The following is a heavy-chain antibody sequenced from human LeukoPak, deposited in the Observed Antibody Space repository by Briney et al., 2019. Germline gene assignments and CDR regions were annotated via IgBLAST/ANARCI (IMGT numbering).Heavy chain of an antibody. CDR3: ARENGGPTSAYFDH. CDR2: IKQDGSEK. V-gene: IGHV3-7*01. J-gene: IGHJ4*02. CDR1: GFTFISYW. Sequence: TGGSLRLSCAASGFTFISYWMSWVRQAPGKGLEWVANIKQDGSEKYYVDSVKGRFTISRDNAKNSLYLQMNSLRAEDTAVYYCARENGGPTSAYFDHWGQGTLVTVSS. D-gene: IGHD1-26*01.